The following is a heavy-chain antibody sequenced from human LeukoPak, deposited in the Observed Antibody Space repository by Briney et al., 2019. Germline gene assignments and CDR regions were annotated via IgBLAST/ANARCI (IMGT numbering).Heavy chain of an antibody. D-gene: IGHD1-26*01. J-gene: IGHJ4*02. CDR3: ARESAIVSVPFDN. Sequence: PGGSLRLACAASGFAFSRYWTHGVPQTPGKGRVWVSRINSDGRSSTHADSVKGRFTISRDNAMNMLYLQVNSQRDEDTAVYYCARESAIVSVPFDNGGRGALVTVSS. V-gene: IGHV3-74*03. CDR2: INSDGRSS. CDR1: GFAFSRYW.